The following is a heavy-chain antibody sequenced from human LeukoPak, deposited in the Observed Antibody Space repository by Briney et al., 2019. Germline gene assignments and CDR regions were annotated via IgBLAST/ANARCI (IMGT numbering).Heavy chain of an antibody. V-gene: IGHV3-20*04. CDR3: ARDLSASWYSLGY. CDR1: GLTPADYG. CDR2: IDWSGEST. J-gene: IGHJ4*02. D-gene: IGHD2-2*01. Sequence: GGSLRLSCAASGLTPADYGMSWVRQAPGKGLEWVSGIDWSGESTGYADSVKGRFTISRDNAANVLYLQMNGLRAEDTALYYCARDLSASWYSLGYWGRATLVTVSS.